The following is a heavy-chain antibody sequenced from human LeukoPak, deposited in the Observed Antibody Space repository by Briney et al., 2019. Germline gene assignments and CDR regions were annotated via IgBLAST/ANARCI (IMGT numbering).Heavy chain of an antibody. CDR1: GFTFSSYG. V-gene: IGHV3-30*18. D-gene: IGHD6-13*01. CDR2: ISYDGSNK. J-gene: IGHJ4*02. Sequence: GRSLRLSCAASGFTFSSYGMHWVRQAPGKGLEWVAVISYDGSNKYYADSVKGRFTISRDNSKNTLYLQMNSLRAEDTAVYYCAKDPGTTRYYFDYWGQGTLVTVSS. CDR3: AKDPGTTRYYFDY.